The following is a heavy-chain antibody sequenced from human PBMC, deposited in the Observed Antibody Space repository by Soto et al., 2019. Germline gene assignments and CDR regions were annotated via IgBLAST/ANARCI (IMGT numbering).Heavy chain of an antibody. J-gene: IGHJ3*02. CDR1: GYTFTSYY. Sequence: AVRVSCKASGYTFTSYYMHGVQQAHGPGLEWMGIINPSGGSTSYAQKFQGRVTMTRDTSTSTVYMELSSLRSEDTAVYYCASPMRGALGAFDSWGQGTMVTVSS. D-gene: IGHD2-2*01. V-gene: IGHV1-46*01. CDR2: INPSGGST. CDR3: ASPMRGALGAFDS.